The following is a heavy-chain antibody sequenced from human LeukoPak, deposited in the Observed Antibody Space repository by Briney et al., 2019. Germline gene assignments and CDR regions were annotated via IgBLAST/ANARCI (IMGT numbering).Heavy chain of an antibody. CDR3: VAETPPRGVPFD. CDR2: ISSNGGST. V-gene: IGHV3-64D*06. CDR1: XFXXXSYX. J-gene: IGHJ4*02. Sequence: GXXXLXXSAXXFXXXSYXXXXVRQAPGKGXEYVSAISSNGGSTYYADSVKGRFTISRDNSKNTLYLQMSSLRAEDTAVYYCVAETPPRGVPFDWGQGTLVTVSS. D-gene: IGHD3-10*01.